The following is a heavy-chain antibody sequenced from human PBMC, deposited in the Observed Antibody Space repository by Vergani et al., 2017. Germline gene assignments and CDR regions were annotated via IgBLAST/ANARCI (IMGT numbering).Heavy chain of an antibody. CDR3: AKRPAAGIDS. CDR2: ISGSGGST. CDR1: GFTFRSYA. V-gene: IGHV3-23*01. J-gene: IGHJ4*02. D-gene: IGHD2-2*01. Sequence: EVQLLESGGGLVQPWGSLRLSCAASGFTFRSYAIRRVRPAPGKGLELVATISGSGGSTYYADSVKGRCTISRDNSKITLYLQRNSLRAEDPAVYVCAKRPAAGIDSWGQGTLVTVSS.